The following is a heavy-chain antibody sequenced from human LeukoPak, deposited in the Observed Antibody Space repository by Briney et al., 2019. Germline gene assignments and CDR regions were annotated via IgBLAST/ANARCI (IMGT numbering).Heavy chain of an antibody. Sequence: ASVKVSCKVSGYTLTELSMHWVRQAPGKGLEWMGGFDPEDGETIYAQKFQGRVTMTEDTSTDTAYMELSSLRSEDTAVYYCAISPRESIYFDYWGQGTLVTVSS. CDR2: FDPEDGET. CDR1: GYTLTELS. V-gene: IGHV1-24*01. J-gene: IGHJ4*02. CDR3: AISPRESIYFDY. D-gene: IGHD6-6*01.